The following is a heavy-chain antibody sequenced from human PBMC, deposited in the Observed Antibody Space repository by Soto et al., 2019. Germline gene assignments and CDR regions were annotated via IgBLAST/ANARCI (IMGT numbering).Heavy chain of an antibody. Sequence: QVQLVQSGAEVKKPGTSVKVSCKASGYTFSNYGFSWVRQAPGQRLEWMGWISAYNGNTNYAQKVQGRGTMTTDTYTGTAYMELRSLRSDDTAVYYCASSFTSSQWRYGMDVWGQGTTVTVSS. J-gene: IGHJ6*02. CDR2: ISAYNGNT. D-gene: IGHD2-2*01. V-gene: IGHV1-18*01. CDR1: GYTFSNYG. CDR3: ASSFTSSQWRYGMDV.